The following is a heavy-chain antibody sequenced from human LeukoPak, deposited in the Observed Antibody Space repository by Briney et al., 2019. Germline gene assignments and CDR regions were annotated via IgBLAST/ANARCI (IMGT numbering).Heavy chain of an antibody. CDR1: GFTFSSYA. Sequence: PGRSLRLSCAASGFTFSSYAMHWVRQAPGKGLEWVAVISYDGSNKYYADSVKGRFTISRDNSRNTLYLQMNSLRAEDTAVCYCASERFGELLFIFDYWGQGTLVTVSS. CDR2: ISYDGSNK. J-gene: IGHJ4*02. CDR3: ASERFGELLFIFDY. D-gene: IGHD3-10*01. V-gene: IGHV3-30-3*01.